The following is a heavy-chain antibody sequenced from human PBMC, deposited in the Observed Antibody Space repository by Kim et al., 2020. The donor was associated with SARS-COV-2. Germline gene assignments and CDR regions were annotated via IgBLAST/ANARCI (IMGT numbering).Heavy chain of an antibody. Sequence: GGSLRLSCAASGFTFSSYAMHWVRQAPGKGLEWVAVISYDGSNKYYADSVKGRFTISRDNSKNTLYLQMNSLRAEDTAVYYCARAGGVWFGELSVDYWGQGTLVTVSS. CDR1: GFTFSSYA. CDR2: ISYDGSNK. J-gene: IGHJ4*02. CDR3: ARAGGVWFGELSVDY. D-gene: IGHD3-10*01. V-gene: IGHV3-30*04.